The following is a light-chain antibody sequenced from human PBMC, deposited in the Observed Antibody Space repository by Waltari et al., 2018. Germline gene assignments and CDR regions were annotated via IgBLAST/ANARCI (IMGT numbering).Light chain of an antibody. J-gene: IGKJ2*01. CDR2: DAS. CDR1: QSVSSY. CDR3: QQRSNWPPYT. Sequence: EIVLTQSPATLSVSPGERANLSCRASQSVSSYLAWYQQKPGQAPRLLIYDASNRATGIPARFSGSGSGTDFTLTISSLEPEDFAVYYCQQRSNWPPYTFGQGTKLEIK. V-gene: IGKV3-11*01.